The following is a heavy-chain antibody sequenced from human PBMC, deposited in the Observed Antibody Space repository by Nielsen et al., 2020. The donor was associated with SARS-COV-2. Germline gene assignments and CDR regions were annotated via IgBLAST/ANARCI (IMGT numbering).Heavy chain of an antibody. D-gene: IGHD3-10*01. CDR3: ARGGIALVRGTPERFDP. Sequence: ASVKVSCKASGYTFSHYVINWVRQAPGQGLEWMGWTNTNTGDPMYAQDFTGRFVFSLDSSVSTAYLHISGLKPEDTAVYYCARGGIALVRGTPERFDPWGQGTLVTVSS. CDR2: TNTNTGDP. J-gene: IGHJ5*02. V-gene: IGHV7-4-1*02. CDR1: GYTFSHYV.